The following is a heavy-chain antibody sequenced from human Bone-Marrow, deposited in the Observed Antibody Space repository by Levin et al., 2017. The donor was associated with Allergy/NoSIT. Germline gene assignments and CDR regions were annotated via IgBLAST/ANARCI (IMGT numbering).Heavy chain of an antibody. Sequence: GGSLRLSCATSGFNFSTFAMNWVRQAPGKGPEWVSAISGSGGKTYYGGSVGGRFTVSRDNSKNTLYLQMTSLRAEDTAIYVCAGDGATKCCVGTSCYCRAMDVWGQGTTVTVSS. CDR3: AGDGATKCCVGTSCYCRAMDV. V-gene: IGHV3-23*01. J-gene: IGHJ6*02. CDR1: GFNFSTFA. CDR2: ISGSGGKT. D-gene: IGHD2-2*01.